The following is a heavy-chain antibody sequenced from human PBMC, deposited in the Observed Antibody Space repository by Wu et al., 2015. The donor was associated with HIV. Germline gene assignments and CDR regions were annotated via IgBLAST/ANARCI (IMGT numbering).Heavy chain of an antibody. Sequence: QGQLVQSGAEVEKPGSSVKVSCKASGGIFNYYAFSWVRQAPGQGLEWMGGIIPFLGSIDYAQKFQGRVTIRADESTTTVQMEFHSLTSEDTAVYYCAEGGSLVDTSMVRRHYYYMDVWGRGTTVIVSS. CDR1: GGIFNYYA. V-gene: IGHV1-69*12. CDR2: IIPFLGSI. J-gene: IGHJ6*03. CDR3: AEGGSLVDTSMVRRHYYYMDV. D-gene: IGHD5-18*01.